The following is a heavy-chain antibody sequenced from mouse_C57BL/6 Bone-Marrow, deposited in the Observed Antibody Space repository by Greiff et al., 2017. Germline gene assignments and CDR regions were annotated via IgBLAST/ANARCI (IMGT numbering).Heavy chain of an antibody. CDR1: GYTFTSYW. Sequence: VQLQQPGAELVKPGASVKLSCKASGYTFTSYWMHWVKQRPGRGLEWIGRIDPYSGGTKYNEKFKSKATLTGDKPTSTAYMQLSSLTSEDSAVYYCARSDYYGSSYYFDYWGQGTTLTVSS. V-gene: IGHV1-72*01. J-gene: IGHJ2*01. D-gene: IGHD1-1*01. CDR2: IDPYSGGT. CDR3: ARSDYYGSSYYFDY.